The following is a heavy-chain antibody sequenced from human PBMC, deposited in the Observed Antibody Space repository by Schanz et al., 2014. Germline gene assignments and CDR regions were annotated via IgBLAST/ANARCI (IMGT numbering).Heavy chain of an antibody. D-gene: IGHD3-9*01. J-gene: IGHJ4*02. CDR1: GFTFSTYW. CDR3: AYYDVLTGFDY. V-gene: IGHV3-74*01. CDR2: MSWNAGSL. Sequence: EVQLVESGGGLVQPGGSLRLSCAASGFTFSTYWMHWVRQAPGKGLEWVSGMSWNAGSLGYGDSVKGRFTISRDNAKNTLYLQINNLRAEDTAVYYCAYYDVLTGFDYWGQGTLVTVSS.